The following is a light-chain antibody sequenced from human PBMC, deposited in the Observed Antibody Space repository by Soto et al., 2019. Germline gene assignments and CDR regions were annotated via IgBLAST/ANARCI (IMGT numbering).Light chain of an antibody. CDR2: DAS. CDR1: QSVSTS. Sequence: IVLTQYPATLSLSPGERAALSCRASQSVSTSLAWYQHKPGQAPRLIIYDASKRAPGIPARFSGSGSGTDFTLTISSLEPEDFAVYYCQVRDVWPSFGQGTKVEIE. V-gene: IGKV3-11*01. CDR3: QVRDVWPS. J-gene: IGKJ1*01.